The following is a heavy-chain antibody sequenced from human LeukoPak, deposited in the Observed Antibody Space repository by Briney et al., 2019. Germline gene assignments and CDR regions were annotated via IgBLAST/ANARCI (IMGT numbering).Heavy chain of an antibody. J-gene: IGHJ5*02. Sequence: SETLSPTCTVSGGSISSSDYYWGWIRQPPGKGLEWIGNIYYTGSTSYNSSLESRVTISVDTSKNRFSPQLSSVTAADTAVYYCARENYCTNGVCWAFDPWGQGTLVTVSS. CDR1: GGSISSSDYY. V-gene: IGHV4-39*07. CDR2: IYYTGST. D-gene: IGHD2-8*01. CDR3: ARENYCTNGVCWAFDP.